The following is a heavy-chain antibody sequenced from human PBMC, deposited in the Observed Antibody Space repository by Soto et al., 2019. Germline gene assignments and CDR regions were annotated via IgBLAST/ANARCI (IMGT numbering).Heavy chain of an antibody. Sequence: SETLSLTCTVSGGSISSYYWSWIRQPPGKGLEWIGYIYYSGSTNYNPSLKSRVTISVDTSKNQFSLKLSSVTAADTAVYYCASWAPYYYYMDVWGKGTTVTVSS. CDR1: GGSISSYY. V-gene: IGHV4-59*01. D-gene: IGHD3-16*01. CDR3: ASWAPYYYYMDV. J-gene: IGHJ6*03. CDR2: IYYSGST.